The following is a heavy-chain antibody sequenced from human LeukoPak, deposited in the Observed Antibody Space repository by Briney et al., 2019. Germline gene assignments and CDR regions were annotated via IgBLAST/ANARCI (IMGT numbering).Heavy chain of an antibody. CDR1: GFTFSNYG. CDR3: AKDPGFKSYGYFFGY. V-gene: IGHV3-23*01. J-gene: IGHJ4*02. D-gene: IGHD5-18*01. CDR2: ISGSGDNT. Sequence: QPGGSLRLSCAASGFTFSNYGMTWVRQAPGKGLEWVSGISGSGDNTWYADSVKGRFTISRDNSKNTVYLQMNSLRAEDTAVYYCAKDPGFKSYGYFFGYWGQGTLVTVSS.